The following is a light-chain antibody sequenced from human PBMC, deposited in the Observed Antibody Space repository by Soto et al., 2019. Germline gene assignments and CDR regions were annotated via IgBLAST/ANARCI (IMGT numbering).Light chain of an antibody. CDR1: QSVSSSY. J-gene: IGKJ2*01. CDR3: QQYGSSPPNT. Sequence: EIVLTQSPGTLSLSPGERATLSCRASQSVSSSYLAWYQQKPGQAPRLLIYGASSRATGIPDRFSGSGSGTGFTLTISRLEPDDFAVYYWQQYGSSPPNTFGQGTKLEIK. CDR2: GAS. V-gene: IGKV3-20*01.